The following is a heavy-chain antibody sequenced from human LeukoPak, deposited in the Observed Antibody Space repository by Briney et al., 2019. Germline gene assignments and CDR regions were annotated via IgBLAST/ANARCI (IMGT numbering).Heavy chain of an antibody. D-gene: IGHD3-9*01. CDR3: ARDRPTNYDILTGYYKDPDY. Sequence: GGSLRLSCAASEFTFSSYAMSWVRQAPGKGLEWVSAISGSGGSTYYADSVKGRFTISRDNAKNSLYLQMNSLRAEDTAVYYCARDRPTNYDILTGYYKDPDYWGQGTLVTVSS. CDR1: EFTFSSYA. V-gene: IGHV3-23*01. CDR2: ISGSGGST. J-gene: IGHJ4*02.